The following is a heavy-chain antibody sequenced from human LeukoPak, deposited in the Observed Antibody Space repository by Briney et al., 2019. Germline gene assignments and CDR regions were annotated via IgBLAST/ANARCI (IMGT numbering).Heavy chain of an antibody. J-gene: IGHJ4*02. CDR1: GGSISSGSYY. CDR2: IYTSGSP. D-gene: IGHD3-22*01. V-gene: IGHV4-61*02. Sequence: PSDTLSLTCTVSGGSISSGSYYWTWIRQPAGKGLEWIGRIYTSGSPNYNPSLKSQVTISVDTSKNQFSLKLSSVTAADTAVYYCARDRGYYDSSGYYAYYFDYWGQGTLVTVSS. CDR3: ARDRGYYDSSGYYAYYFDY.